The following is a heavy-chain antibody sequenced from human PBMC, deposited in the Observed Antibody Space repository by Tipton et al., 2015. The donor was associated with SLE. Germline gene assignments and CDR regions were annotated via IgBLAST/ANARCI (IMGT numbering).Heavy chain of an antibody. V-gene: IGHV3-53*05. CDR3: ARGGSPNPNYGMDV. CDR1: GFTVNTKY. Sequence: SLRLSCAASGFTVNTKYMTWVRQAPGKGLEWVSVIYVGGTTYHADSVKGRFSISRDNSKNTLSLEMNILRPDDTAVYYCARGGSPNPNYGMDVWGQGTTVTVSS. CDR2: IYVGGTT. J-gene: IGHJ6*02. D-gene: IGHD3-10*01.